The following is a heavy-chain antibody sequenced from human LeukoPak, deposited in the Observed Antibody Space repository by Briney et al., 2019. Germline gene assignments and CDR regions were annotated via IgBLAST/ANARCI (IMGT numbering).Heavy chain of an antibody. CDR1: GGSFSGYY. J-gene: IGHJ4*02. CDR2: INHSGST. D-gene: IGHD3-10*01. V-gene: IGHV4-34*01. CDR3: ARAGRSMVRGVIHY. Sequence: PSETLSLTCAVYGGSFSGYYWSWIRQPPGKGLEWIGEINHSGSTNYNPSLKSRVTISVDTSKNQFSLKLSSVTAADTAAYYCARAGRSMVRGVIHYWGQGTLVTVSS.